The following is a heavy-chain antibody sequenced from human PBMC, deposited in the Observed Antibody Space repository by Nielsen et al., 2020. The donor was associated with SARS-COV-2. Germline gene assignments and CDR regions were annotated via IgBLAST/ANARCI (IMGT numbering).Heavy chain of an antibody. V-gene: IGHV3-23*01. J-gene: IGHJ4*02. CDR3: AASKSGYYFDL. Sequence: GGSLRLSCAGSGFTFDGFGMSWVRHVPGKGLEWVSTISASGGSTFYTDSVKGRFTISRDSFKNTLYLQMNSLRAEDTAVYYCAASKSGYYFDLWGQGTLVTVSS. CDR2: ISASGGST. CDR1: GFTFDGFG. D-gene: IGHD6-13*01.